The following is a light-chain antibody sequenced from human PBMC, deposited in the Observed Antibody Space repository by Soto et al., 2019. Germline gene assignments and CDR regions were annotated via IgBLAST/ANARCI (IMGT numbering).Light chain of an antibody. V-gene: IGLV1-51*01. CDR2: DNN. CDR1: SSNIGNNY. CDR3: QSYDSSLSASYV. Sequence: QSVLTQPPSVSAAPGQKVTISCSGSSSNIGNNYVSWYQQVPGTAPKLLIYDNNKRPSGNPDRFSGSKSGTSATLGITGLQAEDEADYYCQSYDSSLSASYVFGGGTKVTVL. J-gene: IGLJ1*01.